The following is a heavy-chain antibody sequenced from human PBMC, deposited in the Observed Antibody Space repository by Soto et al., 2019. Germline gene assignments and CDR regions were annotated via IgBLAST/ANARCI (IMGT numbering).Heavy chain of an antibody. CDR2: INYSGST. CDR3: GRGGWLQLRYFDY. D-gene: IGHD5-12*01. J-gene: IGHJ4*02. CDR1: GGSISSYY. Sequence: PSETLSLTCTVSGGSISSYYWSWIRQPPGKGLEWIAYINYSGSTNYNPSLKSRVTISVDTSKNQFSLKLSSVTAADTALYYCGRGGWLQLRYFDYWGQGTLVTVSS. V-gene: IGHV4-59*01.